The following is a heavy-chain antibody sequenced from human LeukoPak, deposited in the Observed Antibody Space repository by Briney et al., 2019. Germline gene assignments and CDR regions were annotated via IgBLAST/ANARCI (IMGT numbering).Heavy chain of an antibody. CDR2: INPSGGST. CDR1: GYTFTSYY. V-gene: IGHV1-46*01. CDR3: ARDYDILTAYPEFLQANNWFDP. J-gene: IGHJ5*02. D-gene: IGHD3-9*01. Sequence: GASVKVSCKASGYTFTSYYMHWVRQAPGQGLEWMGIINPSGGSTSYAQKFQGRVTMTRDTSTSTVYMELSSLRSEDTAVYYCARDYDILTAYPEFLQANNWFDPWGQGTLVTVSS.